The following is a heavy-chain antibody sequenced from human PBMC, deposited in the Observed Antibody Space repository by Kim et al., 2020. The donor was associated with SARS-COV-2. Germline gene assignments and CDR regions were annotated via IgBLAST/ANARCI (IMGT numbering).Heavy chain of an antibody. V-gene: IGHV3-30*18. Sequence: GGSLRLSCAASGFTFSSYDMHWVRQAPGKGLEWVAVITCDGSNKYYADSVKGRFSISRDNSKNTLYLQMNSLRAEDTAVYYCAKDHVGGAATSLKYYYYGMDGWR. J-gene: IGHJ6*01. CDR2: ITCDGSNK. D-gene: IGHD2-15*01. CDR3: AKDHVGGAATSLKYYYYGMDG. CDR1: GFTFSSYD.